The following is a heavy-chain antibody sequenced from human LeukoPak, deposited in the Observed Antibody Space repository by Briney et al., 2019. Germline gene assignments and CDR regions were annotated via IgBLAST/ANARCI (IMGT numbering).Heavy chain of an antibody. CDR1: GFTFSSYA. D-gene: IGHD2-15*01. Sequence: GGSLRLSCAASGFTFSSYAMSWVRQAPGRGLEWVSAISGSGGSTYYADSVKGRFTISRDNSKNTLYLQMNSLRAEDTAVYYCAKDIVVVVAVTPGSDLDYWGQGTLVTVSS. V-gene: IGHV3-23*01. CDR3: AKDIVVVVAVTPGSDLDY. J-gene: IGHJ4*02. CDR2: ISGSGGST.